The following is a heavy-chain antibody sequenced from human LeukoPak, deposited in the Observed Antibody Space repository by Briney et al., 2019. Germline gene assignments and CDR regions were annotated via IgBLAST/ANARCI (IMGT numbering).Heavy chain of an antibody. J-gene: IGHJ5*02. CDR2: IYYSGST. Sequence: SETLSLTCTVSGGSISSYYWGWIRQPPGKGLEWIGSIYYSGSTYYNPSLKSRVTISVDTSKNQFSLKLSSVTAADTAVYYCARSGIVGATLSPFDPWGQGTLVTVSS. D-gene: IGHD1-26*01. CDR3: ARSGIVGATLSPFDP. V-gene: IGHV4-39*01. CDR1: GGSISSYY.